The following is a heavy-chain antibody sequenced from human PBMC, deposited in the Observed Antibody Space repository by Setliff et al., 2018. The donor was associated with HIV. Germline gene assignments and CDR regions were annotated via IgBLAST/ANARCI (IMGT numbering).Heavy chain of an antibody. D-gene: IGHD3-22*01. Sequence: SETLSLTCSVSGDSISSGTYYWGWIRQPPGKGLEWIGSVSYSGSAFYNPSLKSRVKMSVDTSKNHSSLKLSSVTAADTAVYYCARNPHYFDRSGYSRTMAFDIWGQGTLVTVSS. J-gene: IGHJ3*02. V-gene: IGHV4-39*07. CDR3: ARNPHYFDRSGYSRTMAFDI. CDR1: GDSISSGTYY. CDR2: VSYSGSA.